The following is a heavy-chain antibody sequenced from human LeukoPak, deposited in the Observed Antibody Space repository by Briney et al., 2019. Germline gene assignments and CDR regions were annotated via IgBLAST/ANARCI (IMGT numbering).Heavy chain of an antibody. CDR1: GFTVSSNY. D-gene: IGHD1-26*01. CDR3: ARGNSGSYSQDWFDP. J-gene: IGHJ5*02. Sequence: PGGSLRLSCAASGFTVSSNYMSWVRQAPGKGLEWVSIIYSGGSTFYADSVKGRFTISRDNSKNTLYLQMNSLRDDDMALYYCARGNSGSYSQDWFDPWGQGTLVTVSS. CDR2: IYSGGST. V-gene: IGHV3-53*05.